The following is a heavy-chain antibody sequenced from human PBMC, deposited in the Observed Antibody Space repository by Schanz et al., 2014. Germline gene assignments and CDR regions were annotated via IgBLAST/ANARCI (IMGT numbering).Heavy chain of an antibody. CDR3: AKQIHYDILTVTRN. CDR1: GFGFSSYS. V-gene: IGHV3-23*04. Sequence: VQLVESGGGVVQPGRSLRLSCAAFGFGFSSYSMNWVRQAPGKGLEWVSALSGSGGSIYYADPVKGRFTISRDNSKNTLYLQMNSLRAEDAAVYYCAKQIHYDILTVTRNWGQGTLVTVSS. D-gene: IGHD3-9*01. CDR2: LSGSGGSI. J-gene: IGHJ4*02.